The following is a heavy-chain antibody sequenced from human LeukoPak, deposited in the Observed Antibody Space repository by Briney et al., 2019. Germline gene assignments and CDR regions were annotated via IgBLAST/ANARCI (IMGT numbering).Heavy chain of an antibody. Sequence: SETLSLTCAVYGGSFSGYYWSWIRQPPGKGLEWIGEINHSGSTNYNPSLKSRVTISVDTSKNQFSLKLSSVTAADTAVYYCARGPEWLAVSYYYYYYGMDVWGQGTTVTVSS. CDR2: INHSGST. J-gene: IGHJ6*02. CDR1: GGSFSGYY. V-gene: IGHV4-34*01. D-gene: IGHD6-19*01. CDR3: ARGPEWLAVSYYYYYYGMDV.